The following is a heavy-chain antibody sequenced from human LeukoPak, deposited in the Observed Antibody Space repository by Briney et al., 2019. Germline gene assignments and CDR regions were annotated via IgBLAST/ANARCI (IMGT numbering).Heavy chain of an antibody. CDR1: GFTFDDYA. Sequence: GGSLRLSCAASGFTFDDYAMHWVRQAPGKGLEWVSGISWNSGSIGYADSVKGRFTISRDNAKKSLYLQMNSLRVEDTALYYCAKDYCSITSCYCDSWGQGTLVTDSS. J-gene: IGHJ5*01. D-gene: IGHD2-2*01. CDR3: AKDYCSITSCYCDS. CDR2: ISWNSGSI. V-gene: IGHV3-9*01.